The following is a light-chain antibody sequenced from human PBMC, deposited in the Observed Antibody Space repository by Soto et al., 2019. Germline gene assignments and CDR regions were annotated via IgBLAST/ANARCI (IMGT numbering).Light chain of an antibody. CDR1: SSDVGDYNY. Sequence: QSALTQPPSASGSPGQSVTISYTGTSSDVGDYNYVSWYQHHPGKAPKLMIYEVSKRPSGVPDRFSGSKSGNTASLTVSGLQAEDEADYYCSSYAGSNNFGVFGGGTKLTVL. J-gene: IGLJ2*01. V-gene: IGLV2-8*01. CDR2: EVS. CDR3: SSYAGSNNFGV.